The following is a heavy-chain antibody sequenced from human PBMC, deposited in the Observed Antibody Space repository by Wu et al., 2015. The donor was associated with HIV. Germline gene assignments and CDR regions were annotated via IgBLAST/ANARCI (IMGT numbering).Heavy chain of an antibody. CDR2: INPNSGGT. Sequence: QVQLVQSGAEVKKPGASVKVSCKASGYTFTGYYMHWVRQAPGQGLEWMGWINPNSGGTNYAQKFQGRVTMTRDTSISTAYMELSRLRSDDTAVYYCARDGYSSSSSHYYYYMDVWGKGTRSPSP. CDR3: ARDGYSSSSSHYYYYMDV. D-gene: IGHD6-6*01. CDR1: GYTFTGYY. J-gene: IGHJ6*03. V-gene: IGHV1-2*02.